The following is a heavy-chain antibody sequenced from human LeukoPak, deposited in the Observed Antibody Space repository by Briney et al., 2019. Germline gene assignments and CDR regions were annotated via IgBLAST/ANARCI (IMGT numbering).Heavy chain of an antibody. J-gene: IGHJ4*02. CDR3: ARHWGQLPDY. V-gene: IGHV5-51*01. D-gene: IGHD3-16*01. Sequence: GESLKISCKGSGSRFTTYWIGGVRQMPGKGLEGMGIIYPGDSDTRYSPSFQGQVTISADKSISTAYLQWSSLKASDTAMYYCARHWGQLPDYWGQGTLVTVSS. CDR2: IYPGDSDT. CDR1: GSRFTTYW.